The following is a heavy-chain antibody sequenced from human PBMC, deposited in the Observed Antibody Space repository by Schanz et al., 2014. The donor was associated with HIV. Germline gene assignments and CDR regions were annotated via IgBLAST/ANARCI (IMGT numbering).Heavy chain of an antibody. CDR2: IIPMFGTA. CDR3: ARARAKIEGRPVGNWFDP. J-gene: IGHJ5*02. D-gene: IGHD6-6*01. CDR1: GGTFSSHA. Sequence: QVQLVQSGAEVKKPGASVKVSCKASGGTFSSHAINWVRQAPGQGLEWMGGIIPMFGTANYAQKFQGRVDMTRTTSISTAYMELRGLTSEDTAVYFCARARAKIEGRPVGNWFDPWGQGTLVTVSS. V-gene: IGHV1-69*06.